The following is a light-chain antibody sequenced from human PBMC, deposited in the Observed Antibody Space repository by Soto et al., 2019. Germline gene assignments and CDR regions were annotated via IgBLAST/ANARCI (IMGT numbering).Light chain of an antibody. CDR1: SGDIGGYDY. V-gene: IGLV2-14*01. J-gene: IGLJ1*01. Sequence: QSVLTQPPSASGSPGQSVTISCTGTSGDIGGYDYVSWYQQHPGKAPKLMISEVSNRPSGVSDRFSGSKSGNTASLTISGLQAEDEADYYCASLTTTSFVFGTGTKVTVL. CDR2: EVS. CDR3: ASLTTTSFV.